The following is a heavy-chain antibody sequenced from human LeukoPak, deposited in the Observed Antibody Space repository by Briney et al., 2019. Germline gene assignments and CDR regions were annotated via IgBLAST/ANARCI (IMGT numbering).Heavy chain of an antibody. Sequence: GGSLRLSCAASGFTFSSYWMSWVRQAPGKGLEWVANIKQDGSEKYYVDSVKGRFTISRDNAKNSLYLQMNSLRAEDTAVYYCARDSYYYDSSGYYFDYWGQGTLVTVSP. CDR3: ARDSYYYDSSGYYFDY. V-gene: IGHV3-7*01. D-gene: IGHD3-22*01. CDR2: IKQDGSEK. J-gene: IGHJ4*02. CDR1: GFTFSSYW.